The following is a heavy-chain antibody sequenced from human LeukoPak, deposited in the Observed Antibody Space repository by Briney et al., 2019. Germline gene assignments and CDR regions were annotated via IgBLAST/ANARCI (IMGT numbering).Heavy chain of an antibody. D-gene: IGHD1-26*01. Sequence: SVKVSCKVSVYTLIELSMHWVRQAPGKGLEWMGGFDPEQVETIYAQGFQGRVTMTEDTSTDTAYMNLSSLRSEDTAVYYCATLVGARFNYWGQGTLVTVSS. CDR3: ATLVGARFNY. V-gene: IGHV1-24*01. CDR2: FDPEQVET. CDR1: VYTLIELS. J-gene: IGHJ4*02.